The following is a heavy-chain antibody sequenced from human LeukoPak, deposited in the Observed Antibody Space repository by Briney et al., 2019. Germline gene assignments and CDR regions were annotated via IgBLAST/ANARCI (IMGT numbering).Heavy chain of an antibody. V-gene: IGHV4-30-2*01. CDR3: ARGYGDFRVEGRYFYS. CDR2: IYHSGST. J-gene: IGHJ4*02. Sequence: SETLSLTCAVSGGSISSGGYSRSWIRQPPGKGLEWIGYIYHSGSTYYNPSLKSRVTISIDTSKKHFFLKLKSVTAADTAVYYCARGYGDFRVEGRYFYSWGQGTLVTVSS. CDR1: GGSISSGGYS. D-gene: IGHD4-17*01.